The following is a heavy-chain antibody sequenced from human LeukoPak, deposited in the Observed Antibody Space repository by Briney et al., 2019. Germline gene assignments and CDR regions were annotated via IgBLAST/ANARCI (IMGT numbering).Heavy chain of an antibody. CDR2: ISNSSSNI. Sequence: GGSLRLSCAVSGFTFSSYSMNWVRQPPGKGLEWVSSISNSSSNIYYADSVKGRFIISRDNAKNSLYLQMNSLSAEDTAVYYCARVRYCSSWYNWFDPWGQGTLVTVSS. CDR1: GFTFSSYS. CDR3: ARVRYCSSWYNWFDP. V-gene: IGHV3-21*01. D-gene: IGHD6-13*01. J-gene: IGHJ5*02.